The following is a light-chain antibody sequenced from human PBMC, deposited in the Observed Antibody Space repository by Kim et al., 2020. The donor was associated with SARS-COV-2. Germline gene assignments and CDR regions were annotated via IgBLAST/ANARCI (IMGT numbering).Light chain of an antibody. CDR3: QQYGSSPPYT. V-gene: IGKV3-20*01. J-gene: IGKJ2*01. CDR2: RAS. CDR1: QSVYGNY. Sequence: GEVATLSCSASQSVYGNYLAWFQQKPGQAPRLLIYRASSRATDIPDRFSGSGSETDFTLTISRLEPEDFAVYYCQQYGSSPPYTFGQGTKLEI.